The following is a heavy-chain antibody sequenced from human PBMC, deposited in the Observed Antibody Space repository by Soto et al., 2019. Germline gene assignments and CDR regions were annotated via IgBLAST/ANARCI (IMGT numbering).Heavy chain of an antibody. D-gene: IGHD6-13*01. CDR2: VYHSGTT. CDR3: PRLVAAGGNIFDL. Sequence: AATLSLTSTVSGASTSSYSCNWIRHPPGTGLEWIGYVYHSGTTNYNPSLKSRVAISVDTSKNQFYLKFISVTAADTAVYYCPRLVAAGGNIFDLWGQGTLVTVSS. J-gene: IGHJ4*02. CDR1: GASTSSYS. V-gene: IGHV4-59*01.